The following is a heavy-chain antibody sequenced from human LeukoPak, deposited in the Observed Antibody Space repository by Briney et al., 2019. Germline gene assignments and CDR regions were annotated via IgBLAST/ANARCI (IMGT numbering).Heavy chain of an antibody. CDR1: GFTFRSYG. CDR3: ARVGDGYNFNYYYYMDV. J-gene: IGHJ6*03. D-gene: IGHD5-24*01. V-gene: IGHV3-48*04. CDR2: ISSSGSTI. Sequence: GGTLRLSCAASGFTFRSYGMSWVRQAPGKGLEWVSYISSSGSTIYYADSVKGRFTISRDNAKNSLYLQMNSLRAEDTAVYYCARVGDGYNFNYYYYMDVWGKGTTVTISS.